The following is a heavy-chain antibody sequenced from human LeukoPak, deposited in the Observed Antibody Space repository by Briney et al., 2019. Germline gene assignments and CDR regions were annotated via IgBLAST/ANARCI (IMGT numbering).Heavy chain of an antibody. Sequence: GGSLRLSCAASGFTFSSYAMHWVRQAPGKGLEYVSAISSNGDSTYYANSVKGRFTISRDNSKNTLYLQMGSLRAEDMAVYYCARGRLRSGSYFLGYFDYWGQGTLVTVSS. CDR2: ISSNGDST. CDR3: ARGRLRSGSYFLGYFDY. D-gene: IGHD3-10*01. CDR1: GFTFSSYA. V-gene: IGHV3-64*01. J-gene: IGHJ4*02.